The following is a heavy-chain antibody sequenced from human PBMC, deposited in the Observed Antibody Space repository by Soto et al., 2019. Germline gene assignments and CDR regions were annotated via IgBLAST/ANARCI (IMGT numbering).Heavy chain of an antibody. CDR3: ARDISEYYDSSGYYLGACDI. Sequence: GASVKVACKASGGTFSSYAISWVLQAPGQGLEWMGGIIPIFGTANYAQKFQGRVTITADESTSTAYMELSSLGSEDTAVYYCARDISEYYDSSGYYLGACDIWGQGTMVTVAS. CDR1: GGTFSSYA. D-gene: IGHD3-22*01. V-gene: IGHV1-69*13. J-gene: IGHJ3*02. CDR2: IIPIFGTA.